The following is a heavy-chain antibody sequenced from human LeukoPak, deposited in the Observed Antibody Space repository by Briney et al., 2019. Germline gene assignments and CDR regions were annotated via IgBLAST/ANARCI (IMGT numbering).Heavy chain of an antibody. CDR1: GGSISSSSSSYY. CDR3: ARETDVDTAMVKGDNWFDP. J-gene: IGHJ5*02. D-gene: IGHD5-18*01. V-gene: IGHV4-39*07. Sequence: SETLSLTCTVSGGSISSSSSSYYWGWIRQPPEKGLEWIGSIHYSESSYYNPSLKSRVTISVDTSKNQFSLKLSSVTAADTAVYYCARETDVDTAMVKGDNWFDPWGQGTLVTVSS. CDR2: IHYSESS.